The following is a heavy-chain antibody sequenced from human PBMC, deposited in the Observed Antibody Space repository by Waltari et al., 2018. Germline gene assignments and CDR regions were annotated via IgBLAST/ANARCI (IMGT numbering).Heavy chain of an antibody. V-gene: IGHV4-30-4*08. CDR3: ARISLSYFRFDS. CDR1: GGSIRSGDFY. J-gene: IGHJ4*02. CDR2: IYYNEDT. Sequence: QVQLQGSGPGLVKPAQTLSLICSVSGGSIRSGDFYWGCIGQTPGKGLEWIGHIYYNEDTSYNPSLKSRLALSLDTSKNQFSLKLRSVTAADTAVYYCARISLSYFRFDSWGQGTLVTVSS. D-gene: IGHD3-9*01.